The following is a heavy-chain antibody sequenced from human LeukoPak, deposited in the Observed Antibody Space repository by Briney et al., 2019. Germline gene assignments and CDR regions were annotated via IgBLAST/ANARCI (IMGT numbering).Heavy chain of an antibody. D-gene: IGHD1-26*01. CDR3: ARETVGATSDLSLKNDY. Sequence: ASVKVSCKASGYTFTSYGISWVRQAPGQGLEWMGWISAYNGNTNYAQKLQGRVTMTTDTSTSTAYMELRSLRSDDTAVYYCARETVGATSDLSLKNDYWGQGTLVTVSS. CDR2: ISAYNGNT. V-gene: IGHV1-18*01. CDR1: GYTFTSYG. J-gene: IGHJ4*02.